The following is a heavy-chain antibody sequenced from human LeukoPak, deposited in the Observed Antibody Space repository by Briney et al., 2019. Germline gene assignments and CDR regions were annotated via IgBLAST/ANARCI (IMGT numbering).Heavy chain of an antibody. D-gene: IGHD5-12*01. CDR2: INHSGST. Sequence: PSETLSLTCAVYGGSFSGYYWSWIRQPPGKGLEWIGEINHSGSTNYNPSLKSRVTISVDTSKNQFSLKLSSVTAADTAVYYCARPGYGGPFDYWGQRTLVTVSS. CDR3: ARPGYGGPFDY. J-gene: IGHJ4*02. V-gene: IGHV4-34*01. CDR1: GGSFSGYY.